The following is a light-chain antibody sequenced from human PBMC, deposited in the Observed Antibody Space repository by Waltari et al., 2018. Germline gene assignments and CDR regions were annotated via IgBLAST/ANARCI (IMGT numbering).Light chain of an antibody. J-gene: IGLJ2*01. Sequence: QSVLTQPPSVSAAPGQKVTISCSGSNSNIGNNYVSWYQHVPGTAPKLVIFDNGERPSGIPDRCSGSKSGTSATLTITGLQTGDEANYYCGTWDARLSAVFGGGTKLTVL. CDR3: GTWDARLSAV. CDR1: NSNIGNNY. CDR2: DNG. V-gene: IGLV1-51*01.